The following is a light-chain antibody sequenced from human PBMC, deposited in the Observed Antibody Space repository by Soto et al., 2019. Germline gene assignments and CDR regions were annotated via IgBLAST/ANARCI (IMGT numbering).Light chain of an antibody. CDR1: QSISSW. CDR2: DAS. J-gene: IGKJ1*01. V-gene: IGKV1-5*01. Sequence: DIQMTQSPSTLSASVGDRVTITCRASQSISSWLAWYQQKPGKAPKLLIYDASSLESGVPSRFSGSGSGTEFTLTISSLHTDDFATYYCHQYNSYSWTFGQGTKVEI. CDR3: HQYNSYSWT.